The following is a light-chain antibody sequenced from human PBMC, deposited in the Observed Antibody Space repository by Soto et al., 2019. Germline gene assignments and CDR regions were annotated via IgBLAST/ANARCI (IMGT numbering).Light chain of an antibody. CDR3: SPYTSSSTLGV. J-gene: IGLJ1*01. CDR2: DVS. V-gene: IGLV2-14*01. Sequence: QSVLTQPASVSGSPGQSITISCTGTSSDVGGYNYVSWYQQHPGKAPKLMIYDVSNRPSGVSNRFSGSKSGNTASLTISGLQAEDEADYYCSPYTSSSTLGVFGNGTKVTV. CDR1: SSDVGGYNY.